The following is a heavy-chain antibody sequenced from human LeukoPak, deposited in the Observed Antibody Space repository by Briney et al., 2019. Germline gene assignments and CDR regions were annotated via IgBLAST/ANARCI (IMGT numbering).Heavy chain of an antibody. V-gene: IGHV3-23*01. CDR1: GFTFSSYD. CDR3: AKGSTMVRGPWSY. CDR2: ISGSGGST. D-gene: IGHD3-10*01. J-gene: IGHJ4*02. Sequence: GGSLRLSCAASGFTFSSYDMSWVRQAPGKGLEWVSAISGSGGSTYYADSVKGRFTISRDNSKNTLYLQMNSLRAEDTAVYYCAKGSTMVRGPWSYWGQGTLVTVSS.